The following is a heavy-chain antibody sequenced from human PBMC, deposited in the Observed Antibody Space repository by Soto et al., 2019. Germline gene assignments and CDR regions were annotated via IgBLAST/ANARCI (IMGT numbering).Heavy chain of an antibody. J-gene: IGHJ4*02. D-gene: IGHD3-22*01. CDR1: GYTFTGYY. CDR2: INPNSGGT. CDR3: AREPYYYDSSGSRIGFDY. V-gene: IGHV1-2*02. Sequence: ASVKVSCKASGYTFTGYYMHWVRQAPGRGLEWMGWINPNSGGTNYAQKFQGRVTMTRDTSISTAYMELSRLRSDDTAVYYCAREPYYYDSSGSRIGFDYWGQGTLVTVSS.